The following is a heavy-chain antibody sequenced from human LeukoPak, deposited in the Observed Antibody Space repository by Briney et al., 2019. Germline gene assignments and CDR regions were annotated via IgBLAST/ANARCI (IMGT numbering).Heavy chain of an antibody. CDR3: AREGPTSFSDY. J-gene: IGHJ4*02. CDR2: VCHSGST. CDR1: GYSISSGYY. V-gene: IGHV4-38-2*02. D-gene: IGHD1-1*01. Sequence: SETLSLTCTVSGYSISSGYYWGWIRQPPGKGLEWIGSVCHSGSTYYNPSLKSRVTISVDTSKNQFSLKLSSVTAADTAVYYCAREGPTSFSDYWGQGTLVTVSS.